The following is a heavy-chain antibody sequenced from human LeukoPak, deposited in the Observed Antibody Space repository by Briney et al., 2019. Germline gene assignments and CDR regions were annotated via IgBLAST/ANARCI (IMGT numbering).Heavy chain of an antibody. CDR3: ARAHSSSWYVTAADY. Sequence: PGGSLRLSRAASGFTFSDYYMSWIRQAPGKGLEWVSYISSSGSTIYYADSVKGRFTISRDNAKNSLYLQMNSLRAEDTAVYYCARAHSSSWYVTAADYWGQGTLVTVSS. D-gene: IGHD6-13*01. V-gene: IGHV3-11*01. J-gene: IGHJ4*02. CDR2: ISSSGSTI. CDR1: GFTFSDYY.